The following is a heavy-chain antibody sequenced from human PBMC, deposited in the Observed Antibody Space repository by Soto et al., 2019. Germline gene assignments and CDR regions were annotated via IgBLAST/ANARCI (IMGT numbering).Heavy chain of an antibody. Sequence: PSETLSLTCAVSGYSISSGYYWGWIRQPPGKGLEWIGGIYHSGSTYYNPSLKSRVTISVGTSKNQFSLKLSSVTAADTAVYYCARAHPYYGSGSKFDYWGQGPLVTVSS. CDR2: IYHSGST. J-gene: IGHJ4*02. CDR1: GYSISSGYY. V-gene: IGHV4-38-2*01. D-gene: IGHD3-10*01. CDR3: ARAHPYYGSGSKFDY.